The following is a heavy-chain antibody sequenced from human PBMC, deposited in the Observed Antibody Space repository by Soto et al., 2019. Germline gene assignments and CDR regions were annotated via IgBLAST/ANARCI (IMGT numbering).Heavy chain of an antibody. CDR3: ARLFWGYCRSGSCLTYYFMDV. V-gene: IGHV5-51*01. D-gene: IGHD2-15*01. Sequence: GDSLKISCKGSGYSVTSYWIGWVRQMPGKGLEWMGIIYPGDSDTRYSPSLQGQVTISADKSISTAYLQWSSLKASDTDMYYCARLFWGYCRSGSCLTYYFMDVWVKGTTVTVSS. J-gene: IGHJ6*03. CDR2: IYPGDSDT. CDR1: GYSVTSYW.